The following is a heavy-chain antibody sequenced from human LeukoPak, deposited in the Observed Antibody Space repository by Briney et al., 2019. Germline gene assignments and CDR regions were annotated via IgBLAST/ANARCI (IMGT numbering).Heavy chain of an antibody. CDR3: ARQYEF. J-gene: IGHJ4*02. Sequence: PSETLSLTCTVSGASIISGNCFWGWVRQPPGKRLEWIGSWHHSGITDYNPSLKSRVTIVADTSKNQFSLKLASVAAADSAVYFCARQYEFWGQGTLVTVSS. CDR2: WHHSGIT. D-gene: IGHD3-10*01. V-gene: IGHV4-39*01. CDR1: GASIISGNCF.